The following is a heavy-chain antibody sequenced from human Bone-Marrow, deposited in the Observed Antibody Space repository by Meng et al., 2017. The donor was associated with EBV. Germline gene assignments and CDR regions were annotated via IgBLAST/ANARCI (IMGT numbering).Heavy chain of an antibody. CDR2: LYWKDDD. Sequence: QSSLKDSGPKLVKPTLIRALICTFSGLSLSPRRVGGAGSRQPLGKALEWIALLYWKDDDRYSPYLYGRLSSTNDTSKTPVVLTMTNMEPGVAVIYYCAHIRASRCFDPWGQGTLVTVSS. D-gene: IGHD1-14*01. V-gene: IGHV2-5*01. CDR3: AHIRASRCFDP. J-gene: IGHJ5*02. CDR1: GLSLSPRRVG.